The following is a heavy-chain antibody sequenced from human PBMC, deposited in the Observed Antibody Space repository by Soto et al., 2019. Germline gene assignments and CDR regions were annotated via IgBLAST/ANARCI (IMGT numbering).Heavy chain of an antibody. J-gene: IGHJ1*01. D-gene: IGHD2-15*01. V-gene: IGHV3-66*01. CDR1: GFTVSSNY. Sequence: EVQLVESGGGLVQPGGSLRLSCAASGFTVSSNYMSWVRQAPGKGLEWVLVIYSGGSTYYADSVKGRFTISRDNSKNTLYLQMNSLRAEDTAVYYCAREYCSGGSCYAEYFQHWGQGTLVTVSS. CDR2: IYSGGST. CDR3: AREYCSGGSCYAEYFQH.